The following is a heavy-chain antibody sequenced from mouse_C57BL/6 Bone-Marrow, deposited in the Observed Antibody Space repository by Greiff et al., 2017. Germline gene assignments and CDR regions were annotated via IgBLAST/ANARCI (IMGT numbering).Heavy chain of an antibody. D-gene: IGHD4-1*01. CDR3: ARWGTGTEAWFAY. CDR1: GYTFTSYW. V-gene: IGHV1-7*01. Sequence: VQLQQSGAELAKPGASVKLSCKASGYTFTSYWMHWVNQRPGQGLEWIGYINPSSGYTKYNQKFKDKATLTADKSSSTAYMQLSSLTYEDSAVYYCARWGTGTEAWFAYWGQGTLVTVSA. CDR2: INPSSGYT. J-gene: IGHJ3*01.